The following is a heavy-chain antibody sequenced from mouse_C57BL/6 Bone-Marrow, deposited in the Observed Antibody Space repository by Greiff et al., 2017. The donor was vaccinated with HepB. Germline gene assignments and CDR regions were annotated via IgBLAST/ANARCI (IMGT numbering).Heavy chain of an antibody. J-gene: IGHJ1*03. CDR1: GFTFSNYW. V-gene: IGHV6-3*01. CDR2: IRLKSDNYAT. CDR3: TDRDPHWYFDV. Sequence: EVQGVESGGGLVQPGGSMKLSCVASGFTFSNYWMNWVRQSQEKGLEWVAQIRLKSDNYATHYAKSVKGRFTISKDDSKSSVYLQMNNLRAEDTGIYYCTDRDPHWYFDVWGTGTTVTVSS. D-gene: IGHD3-3*01.